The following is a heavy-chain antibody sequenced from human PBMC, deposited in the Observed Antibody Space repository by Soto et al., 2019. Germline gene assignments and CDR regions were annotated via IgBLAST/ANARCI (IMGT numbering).Heavy chain of an antibody. D-gene: IGHD1-20*01. CDR2: IYYSGST. Sequence: SETLSLTCTVSGGSISSSSYYWGWIRQPPGKGLEWIGSIYYSGSTYYNPSLKSRVTISVDTSKNQFSLKLSSVTAADTAVYYCARHSITGTLNLLDPWRQGTLVTVSS. CDR3: ARHSITGTLNLLDP. J-gene: IGHJ5*02. V-gene: IGHV4-39*01. CDR1: GGSISSSSYY.